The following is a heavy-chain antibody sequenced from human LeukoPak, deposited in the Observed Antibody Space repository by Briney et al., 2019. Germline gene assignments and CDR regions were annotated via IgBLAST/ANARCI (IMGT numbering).Heavy chain of an antibody. CDR3: ARKGNRYCSSTTCMGEAFDI. J-gene: IGHJ3*02. CDR2: VYYVGST. D-gene: IGHD2-2*01. Sequence: SETLSLTCTVSGGSISSRCYNWGWIRQPPGKGLEWIGSVYYVGSTYYNPSLKSRVTTSVDTSKNQFSLNLRSVTAADTAVYYCARKGNRYCSSTTCMGEAFDIWGQGTMVIVSS. CDR1: GGSISSRCYN. V-gene: IGHV4-39*01.